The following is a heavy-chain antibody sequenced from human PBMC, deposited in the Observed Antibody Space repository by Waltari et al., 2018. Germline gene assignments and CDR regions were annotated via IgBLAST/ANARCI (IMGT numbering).Heavy chain of an antibody. CDR2: INPNSGGK. V-gene: IGHV1-2*06. CDR3: ARGSGYDRGVDY. Sequence: QVQLVQSGAEVKKPGASVKVSCKASGYTFTGYYMHWVRQAPGQGLEWMGRINPNSGGKNYAQKFQGRVTMTRDTAISTAYMELSRLRSDDTAVYYCARGSGYDRGVDYWGQGTLVTVSS. CDR1: GYTFTGYY. D-gene: IGHD5-12*01. J-gene: IGHJ4*02.